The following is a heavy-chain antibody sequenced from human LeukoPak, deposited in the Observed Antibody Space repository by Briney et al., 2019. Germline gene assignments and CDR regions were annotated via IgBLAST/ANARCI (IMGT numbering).Heavy chain of an antibody. Sequence: GGSLRLSCAASGFTFSTYSMNWVRQAPGKGLKWVSTITSSGNYIYYADSVKGRFTISRDNVENSLYLEMNSLTDDDTALYYCTRVEPTKSDDCWGQGTLVTVSS. CDR1: GFTFSTYS. CDR2: ITSSGNYI. J-gene: IGHJ4*02. CDR3: TRVEPTKSDDC. V-gene: IGHV3-21*06. D-gene: IGHD1-14*01.